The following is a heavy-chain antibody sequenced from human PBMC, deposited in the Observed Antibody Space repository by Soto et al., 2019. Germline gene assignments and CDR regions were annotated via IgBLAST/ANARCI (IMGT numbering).Heavy chain of an antibody. CDR3: AREEIAVAGTVFDY. D-gene: IGHD6-19*01. CDR2: ISSSSSTI. V-gene: IGHV3-48*02. CDR1: RFTFSSYV. Sequence: GGSLRLSCAASRFTFSSYVMSWVRQGPGKGLEWVSYISSSSSTIYYADSVKGRFTISRDNAKNSLYLQMNSLRDEDTAVYYCAREEIAVAGTVFDYWGQGTLVTVSS. J-gene: IGHJ4*02.